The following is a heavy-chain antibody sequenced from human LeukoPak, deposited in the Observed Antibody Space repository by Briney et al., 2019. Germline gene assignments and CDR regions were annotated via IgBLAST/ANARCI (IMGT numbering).Heavy chain of an antibody. Sequence: PGGSLRLSCAASGFTFSSYDMHWVRQATGKGLEWVSAIGTAGDTYYPGSVKGRFTISRDNSKNTLYLQVSSLRAEDTTVYYCARDAPYPDESGYDHFDYWGQGTLVTVSS. CDR3: ARDAPYPDESGYDHFDY. V-gene: IGHV3-13*01. CDR1: GFTFSSYD. D-gene: IGHD5-12*01. J-gene: IGHJ4*02. CDR2: IGTAGDT.